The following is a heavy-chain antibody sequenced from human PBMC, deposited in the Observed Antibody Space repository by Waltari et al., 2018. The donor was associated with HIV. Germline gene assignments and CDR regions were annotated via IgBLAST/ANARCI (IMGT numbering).Heavy chain of an antibody. D-gene: IGHD6-13*01. Sequence: ELQLVESGGGLVQPGGSLRLSCAASGFTFSSYWMHWVRQAPGKGLVWVSRINSDGSSTSYADSGKGRFTISRDNAKNTLYLQMNSLRAEDTAVYYCASGYSSSWRSDYYYYGMDVWGQGTTVTVSS. CDR1: GFTFSSYW. J-gene: IGHJ6*02. CDR2: INSDGSST. V-gene: IGHV3-74*01. CDR3: ASGYSSSWRSDYYYYGMDV.